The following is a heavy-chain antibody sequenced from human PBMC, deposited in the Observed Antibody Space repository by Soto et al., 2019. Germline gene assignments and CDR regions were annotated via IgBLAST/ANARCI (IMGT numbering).Heavy chain of an antibody. D-gene: IGHD3-22*01. J-gene: IGHJ5*02. V-gene: IGHV1-69*01. CDR1: GGTFSSYA. CDR2: IIPIFGTA. Sequence: QVQLVQSGAEVKKPGSSVKVSCKASGGTFSSYAISWVRQAPGQGLEWMGGIIPIFGTANYAQKFQGRVTITADESTSTAYMERSSLRSEYTAVYYCARGGQSYYYDSSGYYSPWGQGTLVTVSS. CDR3: ARGGQSYYYDSSGYYSP.